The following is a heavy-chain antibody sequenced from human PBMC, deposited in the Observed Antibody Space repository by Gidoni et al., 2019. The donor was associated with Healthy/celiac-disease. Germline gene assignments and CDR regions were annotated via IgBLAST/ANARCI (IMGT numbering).Heavy chain of an antibody. Sequence: QVPLLQSGAEVTQPGASVQVSCKASGYTFTSYYLHWVRQAPGQGLEWMVISHPSGGSTSYAQKVKGRVTMTRDTSTSTVYMELSSLRSEDTAVYYCARDVGGAAGRWFDPWGQGTLVTVSS. CDR2: SHPSGGST. V-gene: IGHV1-46*03. J-gene: IGHJ5*02. CDR1: GYTFTSYY. D-gene: IGHD3-16*01. CDR3: ARDVGGAAGRWFDP.